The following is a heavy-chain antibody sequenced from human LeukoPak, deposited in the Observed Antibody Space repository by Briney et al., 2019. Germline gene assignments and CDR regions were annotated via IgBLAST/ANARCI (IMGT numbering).Heavy chain of an antibody. CDR1: GYTFTSYY. D-gene: IGHD5-18*01. V-gene: IGHV1-46*01. J-gene: IGHJ4*02. Sequence: GASVKVSCKASGYTFTSYYMHWVRQAPGQGLEWMGIINPSGGSTSYAQKFQGRVTMTSDTSKNQFSLKLSSVTAADTAVYYCARGEVDTAMTPGDYFDYRGQGTLVTVSS. CDR3: ARGEVDTAMTPGDYFDY. CDR2: INPSGGST.